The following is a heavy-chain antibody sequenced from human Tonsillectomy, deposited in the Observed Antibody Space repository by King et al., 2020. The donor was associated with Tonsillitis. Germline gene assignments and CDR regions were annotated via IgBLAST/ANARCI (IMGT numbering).Heavy chain of an antibody. J-gene: IGHJ4*02. Sequence: VQLVESWGGVVQPGRSLRLSCTVLGFAFNYFGMHWVRQAPGKGLEGVAVVWAEKSSNDYAPYVKGRCTFSRDYSKNTVYLKMNSLSAEDTAIYYCARGATGTVDARLVVFDYWGQGTLVTVSP. CDR2: VWAEKSSN. V-gene: IGHV3-33*08. CDR1: GFAFNYFG. D-gene: IGHD3-16*01. CDR3: ARGATGTVDARLVVFDY.